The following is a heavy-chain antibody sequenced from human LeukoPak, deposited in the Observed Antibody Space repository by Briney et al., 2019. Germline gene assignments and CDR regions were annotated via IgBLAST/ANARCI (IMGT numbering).Heavy chain of an antibody. D-gene: IGHD2-15*01. Sequence: GGSLRLSCAASGFTFSSYGMHGVRQAPGKGLEWVAVISYDGSNKYYADSVKGRFTISRDNSKNTLYLQMNSLRAEDTAVYYCAKNYCSGGSCYPYYFDYWGQGTLVTVSS. V-gene: IGHV3-30*18. CDR2: ISYDGSNK. CDR1: GFTFSSYG. J-gene: IGHJ4*02. CDR3: AKNYCSGGSCYPYYFDY.